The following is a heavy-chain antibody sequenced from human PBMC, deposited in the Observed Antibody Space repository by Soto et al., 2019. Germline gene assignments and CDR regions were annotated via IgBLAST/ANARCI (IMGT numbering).Heavy chain of an antibody. CDR1: GFTFSSYG. D-gene: IGHD1-26*01. V-gene: IGHV3-33*01. J-gene: IGHJ6*02. CDR2: IWYDGSNK. Sequence: GGSLRLSCAASGFTFSSYGMHWVRQAPGKGLEWVAVIWYDGSNKYYADSVKGRFTISRHNSKNTLYLQMNSLRAEDTAVYYCARDLGIVGATEYYYGMDVWGQGTTVTVSS. CDR3: ARDLGIVGATEYYYGMDV.